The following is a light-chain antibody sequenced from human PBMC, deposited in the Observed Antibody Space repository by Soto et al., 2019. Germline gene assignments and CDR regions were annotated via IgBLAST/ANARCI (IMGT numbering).Light chain of an antibody. J-gene: IGLJ1*01. CDR2: EVS. Sequence: QSALTQPPSASGSPGQSVTISCTGTSSDVGGYNYVSWYQQHPGKAPKLMIYEVSKRPSGVPDRCSGSKSGNTASLTGSGLQAEDEADYYCSSYAGSNKVFGTGTKLTVL. V-gene: IGLV2-8*01. CDR1: SSDVGGYNY. CDR3: SSYAGSNKV.